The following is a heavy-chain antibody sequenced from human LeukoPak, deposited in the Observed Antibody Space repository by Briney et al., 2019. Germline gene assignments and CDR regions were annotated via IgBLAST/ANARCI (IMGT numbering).Heavy chain of an antibody. CDR1: GGTFSSSA. D-gene: IGHD1-26*01. Sequence: ASVKVSCKASGGTFSSSAISWVRQAPGQGLEWMGRIIPLFGIANYAQKFRGRVTITADKSTSTAYVELSSLRSEDTAVYYCARVEGLGATTVGFDYWGQGTLVTVSS. CDR2: IIPLFGIA. CDR3: ARVEGLGATTVGFDY. V-gene: IGHV1-69*04. J-gene: IGHJ4*02.